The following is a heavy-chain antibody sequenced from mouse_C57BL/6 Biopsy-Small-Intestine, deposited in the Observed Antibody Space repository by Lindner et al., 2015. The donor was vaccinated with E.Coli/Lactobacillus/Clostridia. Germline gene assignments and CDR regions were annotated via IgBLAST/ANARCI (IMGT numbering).Heavy chain of an antibody. Sequence: SVKVSCKASGYMFNRYGISWVRQAPGQGLEWMGWISAYNGNTNYAQKFQGRVTMTTDTSTSTAYMELRSLRSDDTAMYYCARDLFLAGGHYDSWSASIYYYGMDVWGQGTTVTVSS. J-gene: IGHJ1*01. D-gene: IGHD2-1*01. CDR3: ARDLFLAGGHYDSWSASIYYYGMDV. V-gene: IGHV1S26*01. CDR2: ISAYNGNT. CDR1: GYMFNRYG.